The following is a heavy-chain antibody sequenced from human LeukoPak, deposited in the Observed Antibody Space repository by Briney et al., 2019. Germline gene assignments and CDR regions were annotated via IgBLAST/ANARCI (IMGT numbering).Heavy chain of an antibody. Sequence: GGSLRLSCAASGFTFSSYSMNWVRQAPGKGLEWVSSISSSSSYIYYADSVKGRFTISRDNAKNSLYLQMNSLRAEDTAVYYCARGKYYYDSTGYYPGGDYWGQGTLVTVSS. J-gene: IGHJ4*02. CDR1: GFTFSSYS. V-gene: IGHV3-21*01. CDR3: ARGKYYYDSTGYYPGGDY. D-gene: IGHD3-22*01. CDR2: ISSSSSYI.